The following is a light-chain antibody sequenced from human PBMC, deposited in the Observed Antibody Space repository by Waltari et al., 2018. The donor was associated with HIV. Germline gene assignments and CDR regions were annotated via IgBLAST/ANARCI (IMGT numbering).Light chain of an antibody. CDR1: SSPTGSNN. CDR3: ATWDDSLSGVL. V-gene: IGLV1-47*01. J-gene: IGLJ2*01. CDR2: RNN. Sequence: QSVLTQPPSPSGTPGPRVTIFCSGSSSPTGSNNVYLYQQIPEMAPKLLIYRNNERPSGVPDRFSGSKSGTSASLAISGLRSEDEADYYCATWDDSLSGVLFGGGTKLTVL.